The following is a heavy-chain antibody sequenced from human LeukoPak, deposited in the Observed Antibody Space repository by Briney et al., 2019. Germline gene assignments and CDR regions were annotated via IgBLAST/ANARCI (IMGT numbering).Heavy chain of an antibody. CDR2: IWYDGSKK. J-gene: IGHJ4*02. V-gene: IGHV3-33*01. CDR3: VRDPGVVAYYFDS. Sequence: PGRSLRLSCAASGFSFSTYDMHWVRQAPGKGLDWVTVIWYDGSKKHYADSVKGRFTISRDDSKSTLYLQMNSLRAEDTATYYCVRDPGVVAYYFDSWGQGTLVTVSS. D-gene: IGHD6-6*01. CDR1: GFSFSTYD.